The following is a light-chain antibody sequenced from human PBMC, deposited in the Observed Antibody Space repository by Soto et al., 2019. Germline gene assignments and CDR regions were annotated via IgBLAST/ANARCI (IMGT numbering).Light chain of an antibody. CDR1: QSISSW. V-gene: IGKV1-5*03. CDR3: QQYNSYPFT. Sequence: DIQMTQSPSTLSASVGDRVTITCRASQSISSWLAWYQQKPGKAPKLLIYKASSLESGVPSRFSGSGSGTDFTLTISCLQPDDFAACYCQQYNSYPFTFGPGTKVDIK. CDR2: KAS. J-gene: IGKJ3*01.